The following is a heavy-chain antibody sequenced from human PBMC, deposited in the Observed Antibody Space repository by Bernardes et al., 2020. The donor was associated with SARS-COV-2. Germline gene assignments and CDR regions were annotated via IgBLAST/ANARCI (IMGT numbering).Heavy chain of an antibody. D-gene: IGHD3-3*01. Sequence: GGSLRLSCAASGFTVSSNYMSWVRQAPGKGLEWVSVIYSGGSTYYADSVKGRFTISRDNSKNTLYLQMNSLRAEDTAVYYCARALRFLEWSKRGGYYYGMDVWGQGTTVTVSS. V-gene: IGHV3-53*01. J-gene: IGHJ6*02. CDR1: GFTVSSNY. CDR2: IYSGGST. CDR3: ARALRFLEWSKRGGYYYGMDV.